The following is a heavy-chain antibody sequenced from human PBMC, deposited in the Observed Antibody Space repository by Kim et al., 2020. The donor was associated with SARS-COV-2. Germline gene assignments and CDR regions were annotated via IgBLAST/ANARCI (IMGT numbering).Heavy chain of an antibody. J-gene: IGHJ4*02. D-gene: IGHD3-16*01. CDR3: ARDHDWGFYY. V-gene: IGHV3-48*02. CDR2: I. Sequence: IFYADSVRGRFTVARDNGKNSLYLQMDSLRDDDMAVYFCARDHDWGFYYWGQGIMVTVSS.